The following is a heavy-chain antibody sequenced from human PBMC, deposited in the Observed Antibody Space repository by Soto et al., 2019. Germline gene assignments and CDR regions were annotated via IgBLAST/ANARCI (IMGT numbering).Heavy chain of an antibody. CDR3: ARETGHDAFDI. V-gene: IGHV3-11*01. CDR2: INTSGTTI. Sequence: QVQLVESGGGLVKPGGSLRLSCAASGFTFSDYYMSWIRQAPGKGLEWISYINTSGTTIDYEDSVKGRFTISRDNAKNSLYLQMNSLRAEDTAVYYCARETGHDAFDIWGQGTMVTVSS. CDR1: GFTFSDYY. J-gene: IGHJ3*02.